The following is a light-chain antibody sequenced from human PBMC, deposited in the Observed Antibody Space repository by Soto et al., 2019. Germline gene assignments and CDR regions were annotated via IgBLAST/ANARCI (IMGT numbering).Light chain of an antibody. J-gene: IGLJ2*01. CDR1: SSNIGAGYD. Sequence: QSVLTQPPSVSRAPGQRVTISCTGSSSNIGAGYDVHWYQQLPGTAPKLLIYGNSNRPSGVPDRFSGSKSGTSASLAITGLQAEDEADYYCQSYDSSLSVVFGGGTTLTLL. CDR3: QSYDSSLSVV. CDR2: GNS. V-gene: IGLV1-40*01.